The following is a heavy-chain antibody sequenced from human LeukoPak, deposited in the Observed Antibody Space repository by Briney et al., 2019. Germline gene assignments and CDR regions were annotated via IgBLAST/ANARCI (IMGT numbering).Heavy chain of an antibody. V-gene: IGHV1-2*02. D-gene: IGHD3-10*01. CDR2: INPNSGGT. J-gene: IGHJ5*02. CDR1: GYTFTDYY. CDR3: ASLSRELPRGFDP. Sequence: GASVKVSCKASGYTFTDYYMHWVRQAPGQGLEWMGWINPNSGGTNYAQKFQGRVTMTRDTSISTAYMELSRLRSDDTAVYYCASLSRELPRGFDPWGQGTLVTVSS.